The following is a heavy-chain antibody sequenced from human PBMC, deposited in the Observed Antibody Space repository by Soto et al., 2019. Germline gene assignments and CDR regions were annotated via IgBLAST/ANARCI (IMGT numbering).Heavy chain of an antibody. D-gene: IGHD2-15*01. CDR2: IKSKTDGGTT. CDR3: TTGVAETGYYYGMDV. J-gene: IGHJ6*02. V-gene: IGHV3-15*01. CDR1: VFTFINAW. Sequence: GWSLRLSCAASVFTFINAWMSWVRQAPGKGLEWVGRIKSKTDGGTTDYAAPVKGRFTISRDDSKNTLYLQMNSLKTEDTAVYYCTTGVAETGYYYGMDVWGQGTTVTVSS.